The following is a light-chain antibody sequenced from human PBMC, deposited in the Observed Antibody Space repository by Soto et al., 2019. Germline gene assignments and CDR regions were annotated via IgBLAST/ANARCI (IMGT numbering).Light chain of an antibody. CDR3: SSYTSGSTLYV. CDR2: ASS. CDR1: SSDVGSYNY. V-gene: IGLV2-14*01. J-gene: IGLJ1*01. Sequence: QSVLTQPASVSGSPGQSITISWTCSSSDVGSYNYVSWYQQHPGKAPRLMIYASSNRPSGVSHRFSGSRSGNTASLTISGLQAEDEADYFCSSYTSGSTLYVFGSGTKVTVL.